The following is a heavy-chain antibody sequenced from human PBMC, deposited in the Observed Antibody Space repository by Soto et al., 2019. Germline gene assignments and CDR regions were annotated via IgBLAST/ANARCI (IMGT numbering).Heavy chain of an antibody. V-gene: IGHV1-18*03. D-gene: IGHD2-15*01. CDR2: ISAYNGNT. CDR3: AKDSGVVVAATPLDP. J-gene: IGHJ5*02. CDR1: GYTLTSYG. Sequence: GASVKVSCKASGYTLTSYGISWVRQAPGQGLEWMGWISAYNGNTNYAQKLQGRVTMTTDTSTSTAYMELRSLRSDDMAVYYCAKDSGVVVAATPLDPWGQGTLVTVSS.